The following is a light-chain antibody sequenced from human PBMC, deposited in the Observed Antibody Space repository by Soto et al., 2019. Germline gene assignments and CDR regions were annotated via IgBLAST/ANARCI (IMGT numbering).Light chain of an antibody. CDR3: QQYGSSPRT. CDR1: QSGSSSY. CDR2: GAS. J-gene: IGKJ2*01. Sequence: EIVLTQSPGTLYLSPGERATLSCRASQSGSSSYLAWYQQKRGQAPRLLIYGASSRATGIPDRFSGSGSGTGFTLTISRREPEDFAVYYCQQYGSSPRTFGQGTKLEIK. V-gene: IGKV3-20*01.